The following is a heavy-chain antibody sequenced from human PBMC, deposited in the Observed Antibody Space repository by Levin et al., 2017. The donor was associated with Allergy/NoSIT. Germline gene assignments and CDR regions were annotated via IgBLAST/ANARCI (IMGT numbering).Heavy chain of an antibody. CDR1: GFTFSSYA. CDR2: ISVSVSSA. Sequence: ETLSLTCAASGFTFSSYAMSWVRQPPGKGLEWVSAISVSVSSAYYADSVKGRFTISRDNSKNTLDLQMNSLRAEDTAVYYCAKFRAVGAPTYWTFDYWGQGTLVTVSS. J-gene: IGHJ4*02. D-gene: IGHD1-26*01. CDR3: AKFRAVGAPTYWTFDY. V-gene: IGHV3-23*01.